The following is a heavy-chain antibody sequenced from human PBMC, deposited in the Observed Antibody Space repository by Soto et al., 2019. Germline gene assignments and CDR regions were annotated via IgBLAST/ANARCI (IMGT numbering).Heavy chain of an antibody. V-gene: IGHV1-18*01. CDR3: ARYRGDPYWYFDL. D-gene: IGHD4-17*01. CDR1: GYTFTEYD. J-gene: IGHJ2*01. Sequence: QVPLVQSGAEVRKPGASVKVSCKASGYTFTEYDISWVRQAPGQGLEWMGWISVYNDNRHYAEKVQGRVTLTIDKSTSTAYMEMRSLISDHTAIYYCARYRGDPYWYFDLWGRGTLVTVSS. CDR2: ISVYNDNR.